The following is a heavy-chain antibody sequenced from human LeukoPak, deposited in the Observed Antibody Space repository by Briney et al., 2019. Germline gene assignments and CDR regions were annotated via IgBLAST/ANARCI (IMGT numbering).Heavy chain of an antibody. CDR3: ARLHVYYYGWFDP. D-gene: IGHD3-10*01. CDR2: VYHTSKT. J-gene: IGHJ5*02. Sequence: SETLSLTCTVSSDPISSSSYHWGWIRQPPEKGLVRIGSVYHTSKTYYNPSLKSRVTISVDTAKNHFSLRVKSVTAADTAIYYCARLHVYYYGWFDPWGQGILVTVSS. CDR1: SDPISSSSYH. V-gene: IGHV4-39*01.